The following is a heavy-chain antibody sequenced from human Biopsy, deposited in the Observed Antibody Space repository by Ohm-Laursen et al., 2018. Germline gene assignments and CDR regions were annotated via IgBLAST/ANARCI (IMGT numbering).Heavy chain of an antibody. CDR2: INPGGNST. Sequence: ESLKISCKASGYTFTTYYIHWVRQAPGQGLEWMGIINPGGNSTAYTQNFQGRVTMTWDTSTTTVYMELSSLRSEDTAVYYCVLASFDYWGQGTLVTVPS. J-gene: IGHJ4*02. CDR1: GYTFTTYY. CDR3: VLASFDY. V-gene: IGHV1-46*01.